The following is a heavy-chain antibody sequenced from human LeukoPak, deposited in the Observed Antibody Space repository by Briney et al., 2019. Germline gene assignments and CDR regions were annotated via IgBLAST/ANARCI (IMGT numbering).Heavy chain of an antibody. Sequence: SETLSLTCTVSGGSISSYYWSWIRQPPGKGLEWIGYIYYSGSTNYNPSLKSRVTISVDTSKNQFSLRLSSVTAADTAVYYCARETDYYFDYWGQGTLVTVSS. J-gene: IGHJ4*02. CDR3: ARETDYYFDY. V-gene: IGHV4-59*01. CDR1: GGSISSYY. D-gene: IGHD3/OR15-3a*01. CDR2: IYYSGST.